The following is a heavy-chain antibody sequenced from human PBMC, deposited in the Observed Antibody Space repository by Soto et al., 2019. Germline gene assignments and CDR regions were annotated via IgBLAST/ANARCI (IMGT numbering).Heavy chain of an antibody. J-gene: IGHJ4*02. CDR1: GFTFGTYG. V-gene: IGHV3-23*01. Sequence: LRLSCAASGFTFGTYGMGWVRQAPGKGLEWVSTITNGNTYYAASVEGRFTISRDNSKNTLYLQMSSLRAEDTALYYCAKDKERGGYDSDFDSWGQGTLVTAPQ. CDR3: AKDKERGGYDSDFDS. CDR2: ITNGNT. D-gene: IGHD3-3*01.